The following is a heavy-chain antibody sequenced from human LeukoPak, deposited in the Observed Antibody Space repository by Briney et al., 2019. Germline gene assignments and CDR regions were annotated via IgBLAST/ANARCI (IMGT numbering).Heavy chain of an antibody. V-gene: IGHV3-30-3*01. J-gene: IGHJ1*01. CDR1: GFTFSSYA. Sequence: GGSLRLSCAASGFTFSSYAMHWVRQAPGKGLEWVAVISYDGSNKYYADSVKGRFTISRDNSKNTLYLQMNSLRAEDTAVYYCARDKGAQYFQHWGQGTLVTVSS. CDR2: ISYDGSNK. CDR3: ARDKGAQYFQH. D-gene: IGHD3-16*01.